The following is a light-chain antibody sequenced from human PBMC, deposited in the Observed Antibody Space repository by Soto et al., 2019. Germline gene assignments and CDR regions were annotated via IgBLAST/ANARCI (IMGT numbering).Light chain of an antibody. CDR2: EVT. J-gene: IGLJ2*01. CDR3: SSYAGSNNLV. V-gene: IGLV2-8*01. Sequence: QSVLTQPASVSGSPGQSITISCTGTSSDVGGYNYVSWYQQHPGKAPKLMIYEVTKRPSGVPDRFSGSKSGNTASLTVSGLQGEDEADYYCSSYAGSNNLVFGGGTKLTVL. CDR1: SSDVGGYNY.